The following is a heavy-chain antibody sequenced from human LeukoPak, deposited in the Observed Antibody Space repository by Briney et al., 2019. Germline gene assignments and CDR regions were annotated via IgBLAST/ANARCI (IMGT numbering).Heavy chain of an antibody. CDR3: AKDGRMMTTSYFDY. CDR1: GFTFSSNG. J-gene: IGHJ4*02. CDR2: ISYDGSNK. V-gene: IGHV3-30*18. Sequence: PGGSLRLSCAASGFTFSSNGMHWVRQAPGKGLEWVAVISYDGSNKYYADSVKGRFTISRDNSKNTLYLQMNSLRAEDTAVYYCAKDGRMMTTSYFDYWGQGTLVTVSS. D-gene: IGHD4-11*01.